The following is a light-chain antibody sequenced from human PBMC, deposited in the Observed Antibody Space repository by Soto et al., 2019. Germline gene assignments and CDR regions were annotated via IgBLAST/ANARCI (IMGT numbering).Light chain of an antibody. J-gene: IGKJ1*01. CDR3: QQYNVWPRT. Sequence: EIVMTQSPGTLSVSPGERATLSCRASQSVSNDLAWIQQKPGQPPRLLIYGASTRATGIPARFTGSGFGTDFKLTISSLQPEDFAVYYCQQYNVWPRTFGQGTKVEIK. V-gene: IGKV3-15*01. CDR2: GAS. CDR1: QSVSND.